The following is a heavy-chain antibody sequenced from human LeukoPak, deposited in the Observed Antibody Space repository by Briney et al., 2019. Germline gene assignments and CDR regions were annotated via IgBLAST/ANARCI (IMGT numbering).Heavy chain of an antibody. CDR2: INAEGSST. J-gene: IGHJ3*02. CDR1: GFTFSSYW. V-gene: IGHV3-74*01. D-gene: IGHD1-1*01. Sequence: GGSLRLSCAASGFTFSSYWVHWVRQTPGTGLVWVSHINAEGSSTTYGDSVKGRFTISRDNAKNTLYLQMNSLRAEDTAVYYCARGTGTTFDNWGQGTMVTVSS. CDR3: ARGTGTTFDN.